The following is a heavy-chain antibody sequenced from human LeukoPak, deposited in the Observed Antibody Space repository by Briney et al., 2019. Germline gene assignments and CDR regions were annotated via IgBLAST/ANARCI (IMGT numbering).Heavy chain of an antibody. CDR3: ARESYDSSGSGFFY. Sequence: ASVKVSCKASGYTFTSYYMHWVRQAPGQGLEWMGWMNPNSGNTGYAQKFQGRVTMTRNTSISTAYMELSSLRSEDTAVYYCARESYDSSGSGFFYWGQGTLVTVSS. CDR1: GYTFTSYY. CDR2: MNPNSGNT. J-gene: IGHJ4*02. D-gene: IGHD3-22*01. V-gene: IGHV1-8*02.